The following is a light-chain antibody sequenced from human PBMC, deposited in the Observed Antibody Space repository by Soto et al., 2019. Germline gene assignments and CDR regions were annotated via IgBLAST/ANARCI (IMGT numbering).Light chain of an antibody. CDR2: GAS. J-gene: IGKJ4*01. CDR3: QQYGSSPLLT. Sequence: EIVLTQSPGTLSLSPGERATLSCRASQSVSSSYLAWYQQKPGQAPRLLIYGASSRATGIPDRFSGSGSGTDFTLTISRLEPEDFAVYYCQQYGSSPLLTFVGGTKVEIK. V-gene: IGKV3-20*01. CDR1: QSVSSSY.